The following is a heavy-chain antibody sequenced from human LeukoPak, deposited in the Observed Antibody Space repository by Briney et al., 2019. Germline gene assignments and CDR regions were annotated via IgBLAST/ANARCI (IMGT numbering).Heavy chain of an antibody. CDR3: ASRSYYYDSGGYWPDDAFDI. D-gene: IGHD3-22*01. Sequence: SETLSLTCTVSGGSISSYYWSWIRQPAGKGLEWIGRIYTSGSTNYNPSLKSRVAISVDTSKNQFSLKLSSVTAADTAVYYCASRSYYYDSGGYWPDDAFDIWGQGTMVTVSS. CDR2: IYTSGST. CDR1: GGSISSYY. J-gene: IGHJ3*02. V-gene: IGHV4-4*07.